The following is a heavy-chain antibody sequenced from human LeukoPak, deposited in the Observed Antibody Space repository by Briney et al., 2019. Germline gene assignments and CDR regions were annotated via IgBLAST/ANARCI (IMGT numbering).Heavy chain of an antibody. V-gene: IGHV3-48*02. CDR3: AAAGDY. Sequence: SGGSLRLSCAASGFTFSIYSMNWVRQAPGKGLEWVSYISSSRSTIYYADSVKGRFTTSRDNAKNLLYLQMNSLRDEDTAVYYCAAAGDYWGQGTLVTVSS. J-gene: IGHJ4*02. CDR2: ISSSRSTI. D-gene: IGHD3-10*01. CDR1: GFTFSIYS.